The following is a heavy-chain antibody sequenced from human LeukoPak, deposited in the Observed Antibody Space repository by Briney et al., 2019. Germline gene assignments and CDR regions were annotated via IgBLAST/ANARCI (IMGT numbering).Heavy chain of an antibody. CDR2: INPNSGGT. D-gene: IGHD2-21*02. Sequence: GASVKVSCKASGYTFTGYYMHWVRQAPGQGLEWMGWINPNSGGTNYAQNFQGRVTMTRDTSISTAYMELSRLRSDDTAVYSCARGVTARGFYYYMDIWGSGTTVTISS. CDR1: GYTFTGYY. J-gene: IGHJ6*03. V-gene: IGHV1-2*02. CDR3: ARGVTARGFYYYMDI.